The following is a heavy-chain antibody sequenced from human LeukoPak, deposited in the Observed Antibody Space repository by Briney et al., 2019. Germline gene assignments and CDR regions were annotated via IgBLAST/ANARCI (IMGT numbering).Heavy chain of an antibody. J-gene: IGHJ4*02. CDR1: GYTFTAYD. Sequence: ASVKVSCKGSGYTFTAYDIIWVRQAPGQGLECVGLISAYNGNTNYAQKLQGRVTMTTDTSTSTAYMELRSLRSDDTAVYYCARDLHHVGEYYFDYWGQGTLVTVSS. V-gene: IGHV1-18*01. CDR3: ARDLHHVGEYYFDY. D-gene: IGHD3-10*01. CDR2: ISAYNGNT.